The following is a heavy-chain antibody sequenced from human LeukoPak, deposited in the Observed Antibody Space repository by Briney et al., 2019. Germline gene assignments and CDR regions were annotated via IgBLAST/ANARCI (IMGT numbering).Heavy chain of an antibody. CDR1: GYSISSGYY. V-gene: IGHV4-38-2*02. CDR2: IYHSGST. J-gene: IGHJ6*03. D-gene: IGHD3-3*01. Sequence: PSETLSLTCTVSGYSISSGYYWGCIRQPPGKGLEWIGSIYHSGSTYYNPSLKSRVTISVDTSKNQFSLKLSSVTAADTAVYYCAREGLRFLEWLREYYMDVWGKGTTVTVSS. CDR3: AREGLRFLEWLREYYMDV.